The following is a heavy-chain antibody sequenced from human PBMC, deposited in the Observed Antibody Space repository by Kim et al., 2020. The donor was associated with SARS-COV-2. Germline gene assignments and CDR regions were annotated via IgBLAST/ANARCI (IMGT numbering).Heavy chain of an antibody. J-gene: IGHJ4*02. D-gene: IGHD3-16*01. V-gene: IGHV4-59*01. CDR3: ARDRRVLGYFDY. CDR2: IYYSGST. CDR1: GGSISSYY. Sequence: SETLSLTCTVSGGSISSYYWSWIRQPPGKGLEWIGYIYYSGSTNYNPSLKSRVTISVDTSKNQFSLKLSSVTAADTAVYYCARDRRVLGYFDYWGQGTLVTVSS.